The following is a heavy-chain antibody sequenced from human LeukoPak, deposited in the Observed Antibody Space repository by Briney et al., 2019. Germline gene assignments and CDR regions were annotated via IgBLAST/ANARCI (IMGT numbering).Heavy chain of an antibody. D-gene: IGHD3-10*01. CDR3: ATEGDYFDSGTFYKTFDI. CDR2: ISYSSST. V-gene: IGHV4-59*01. Sequence: SETLSLTCTVSRGSLSSYYWSWIRQPPGNGLEWNGYISYSSSTNYSPSLKSRVTISLDTTKSQFSLRLSSVTAADTAVCFCATEGDYFDSGTFYKTFDIWGRGTVVTVPS. J-gene: IGHJ3*02. CDR1: RGSLSSYY.